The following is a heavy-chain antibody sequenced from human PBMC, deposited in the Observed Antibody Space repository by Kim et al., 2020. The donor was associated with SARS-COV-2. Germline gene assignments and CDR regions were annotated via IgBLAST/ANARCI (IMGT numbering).Heavy chain of an antibody. CDR2: ISSSGSTI. J-gene: IGHJ4*02. V-gene: IGHV3-11*01. D-gene: IGHD1-26*01. CDR3: ARELREGATGPPPGLQI. Sequence: GGSLRLSCAASGFTFSDYYMSWIRQAPGKGLEWVSYISSSGSTIYYADSVKGRFTISRDNAKNSLYLQMNSLRAEDTAVYYCARELREGATGPPPGLQIWCQGTLVTVSS. CDR1: GFTFSDYY.